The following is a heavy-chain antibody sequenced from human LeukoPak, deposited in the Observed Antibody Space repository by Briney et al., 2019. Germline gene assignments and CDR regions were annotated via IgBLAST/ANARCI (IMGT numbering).Heavy chain of an antibody. J-gene: IGHJ4*02. CDR1: GFIFSNYV. V-gene: IGHV3-30-3*01. CDR3: ARDPSSRVTGDF. CDR2: ISFDGNNQ. Sequence: GGSLRLSCAASGFIFSNYVMHWVRQAPGKGLEWVALISFDGNNQYYSHSVKGRFTISRDCSKNTLYLQMNSLRIEDTAIYYCARDPSSRVTGDFWGQGTLVTVSS. D-gene: IGHD3-10*01.